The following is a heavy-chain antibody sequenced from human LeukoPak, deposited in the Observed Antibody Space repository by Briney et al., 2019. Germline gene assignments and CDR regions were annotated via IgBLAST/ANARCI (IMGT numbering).Heavy chain of an antibody. J-gene: IGHJ4*02. CDR3: ARAGSRMEKKPLPAFLPKYYFDY. CDR2: ISGSGGST. V-gene: IGHV3-23*01. D-gene: IGHD3-10*01. Sequence: GGSLRLSCAASGFTFSSYAMSWVRQAPGKGLEWVSAISGSGGSTYYADSVKGRFTISRDNSKNTLYLQMNSLRAEDTAVYYCARAGSRMEKKPLPAFLPKYYFDYWGQGTLVTVSS. CDR1: GFTFSSYA.